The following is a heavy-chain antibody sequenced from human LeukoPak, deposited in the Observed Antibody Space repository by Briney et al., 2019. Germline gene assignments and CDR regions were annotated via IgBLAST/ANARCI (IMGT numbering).Heavy chain of an antibody. CDR1: GGSFSGYY. CDR3: ARECSYGLRDAFDI. D-gene: IGHD5-18*01. V-gene: IGHV4-34*01. CDR2: INHSGST. J-gene: IGHJ3*02. Sequence: SETLSLTCAVYGGSFSGYYWSWIRQPPGKGLEWIGEINHSGSTNYNPSLKSRVTISVDTSKNQFSLKLSSVTAADTAVYYCARECSYGLRDAFDIWGQGTMVTVSS.